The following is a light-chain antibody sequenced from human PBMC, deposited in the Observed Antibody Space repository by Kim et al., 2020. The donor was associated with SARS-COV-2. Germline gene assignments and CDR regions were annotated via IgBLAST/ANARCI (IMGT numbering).Light chain of an antibody. V-gene: IGLV7-43*01. CDR3: LLYYGDAWV. CDR2: STS. Sequence: PGGTVTLTCASSTGAVTSGYYPNWFQQKPRQAPRALSYSTSNKHSWTPARFSGSLLGGKAALTLSGVQPDDEAEYYCLLYYGDAWVFGGGTQLTVL. J-gene: IGLJ3*02. CDR1: TGAVTSGYY.